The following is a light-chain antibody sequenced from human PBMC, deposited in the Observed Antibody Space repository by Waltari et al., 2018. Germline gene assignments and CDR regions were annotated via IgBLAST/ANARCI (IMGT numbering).Light chain of an antibody. CDR3: QHRSVWPLT. CDR2: DPS. V-gene: IGKV3-11*01. J-gene: IGKJ4*01. Sequence: IVLTQSPATLSLFPGERATLSCRASQSVRGDLAWYQQKPGQAPRLLIYDPSYRATGVPVRFSGSGSGTDYTLTISSLEPEDFAVYYCQHRSVWPLTFGGGTKVEMK. CDR1: QSVRGD.